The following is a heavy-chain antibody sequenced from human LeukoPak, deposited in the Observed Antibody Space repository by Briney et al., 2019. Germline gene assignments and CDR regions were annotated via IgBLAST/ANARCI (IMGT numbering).Heavy chain of an antibody. Sequence: ASVKVSCKASGYAFTSYGISWVRQAPGQGLEWMGWINPDSGGTNYAQKFQGRVTMTRDTSISTAYMELSRLRSDDTAVYYCARDVDVLRYFDYWGQGTLVTVSS. V-gene: IGHV1-2*02. D-gene: IGHD3-9*01. CDR2: INPDSGGT. CDR3: ARDVDVLRYFDY. CDR1: GYAFTSYG. J-gene: IGHJ4*02.